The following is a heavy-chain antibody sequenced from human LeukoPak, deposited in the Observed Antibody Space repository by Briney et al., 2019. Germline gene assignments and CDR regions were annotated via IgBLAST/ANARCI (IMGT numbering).Heavy chain of an antibody. J-gene: IGHJ4*02. Sequence: GGSLRLSCVGSAFTFSEYSMSWIRQAPGRELEWISSITESGGTEYYADSVKGRFSISRDNAKSALYLQMNSLRAEDTAVYYCARPPEGYSYGFYFGHWGQGAPVIVSS. CDR2: ITESGGTE. V-gene: IGHV3-11*01. CDR1: AFTFSEYS. D-gene: IGHD5-18*01. CDR3: ARPPEGYSYGFYFGH.